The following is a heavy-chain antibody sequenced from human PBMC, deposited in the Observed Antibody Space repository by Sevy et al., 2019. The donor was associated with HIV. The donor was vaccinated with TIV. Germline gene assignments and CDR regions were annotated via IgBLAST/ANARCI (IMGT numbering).Heavy chain of an antibody. Sequence: SETLSLTCTVSGGSVSGYFWSWIRQPPGRGLEWIGNIHHSGTTKYNPSLKSGLTISVDTSKNQFSLILTSATAADTAVYYCTRVDSSGHSDYWGQGTPVTVSS. CDR1: GGSVSGYF. CDR3: TRVDSSGHSDY. J-gene: IGHJ4*02. D-gene: IGHD3-22*01. V-gene: IGHV4-59*02. CDR2: IHHSGTT.